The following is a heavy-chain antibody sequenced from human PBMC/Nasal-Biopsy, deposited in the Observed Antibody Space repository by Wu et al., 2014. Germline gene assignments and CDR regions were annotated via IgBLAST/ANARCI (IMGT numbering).Heavy chain of an antibody. CDR1: GGSVSSSNW. CDR2: IYHSGST. V-gene: IGHV4-4*02. D-gene: IGHD3-10*01. Sequence: TLSLTCAVSGGSVSSSNWWSWVRQPPGKGLEWIGEIYHSGSTNYNPSLKSRVTISVDKSKNHFSLKLSSVTAADAAVYYCARFGGLGSGPPDSYYGLGVWGQGTTVTVSS. J-gene: IGHJ6*02. CDR3: ARFGGLGSGPPDSYYGLGV.